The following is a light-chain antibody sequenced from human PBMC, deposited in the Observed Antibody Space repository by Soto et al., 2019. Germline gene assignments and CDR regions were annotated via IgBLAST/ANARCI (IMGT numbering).Light chain of an antibody. Sequence: QSVLTQPASVSGSPGQSITISCTGTSSDVGGYNYVSWYQQHPGKAPKLMIYDVSNRPSGVSNRFSGSKSGNTASLTISGLQAEDEADYYCSSYTSISTLWVFGTGTKVTVL. CDR1: SSDVGGYNY. V-gene: IGLV2-14*01. J-gene: IGLJ1*01. CDR2: DVS. CDR3: SSYTSISTLWV.